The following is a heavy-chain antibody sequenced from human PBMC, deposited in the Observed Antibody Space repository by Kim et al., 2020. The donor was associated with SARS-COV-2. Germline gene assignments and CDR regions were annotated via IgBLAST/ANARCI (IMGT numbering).Heavy chain of an antibody. V-gene: IGHV4-34*01. Sequence: SETLSLTCAVYGGSFSGYYWSWIRQPPGKGLEWIGEINHSGSTNYNPSLKSRVTISVDTSKNQFSLKLSSVTAADTAVYYCARGRGNSAYYFDYWGQGTLATVSS. CDR2: INHSGST. CDR3: ARGRGNSAYYFDY. CDR1: GGSFSGYY. D-gene: IGHD2-21*02. J-gene: IGHJ4*02.